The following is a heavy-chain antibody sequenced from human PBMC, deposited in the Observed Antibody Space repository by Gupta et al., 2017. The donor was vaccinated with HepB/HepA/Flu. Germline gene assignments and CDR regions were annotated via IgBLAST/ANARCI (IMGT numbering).Heavy chain of an antibody. V-gene: IGHV1-69*06. CDR3: ARGPGDLNIDWYFDL. J-gene: IGHJ2*01. D-gene: IGHD3-10*01. CDR1: GGTVSSYA. Sequence: QVQLVQSGAEVKNPGSSVKVSCKDSGGTVSSYAISWVRQAPGQGFEWMGGIIPIFGTANYAQKFQGRVTITADKSTSTAYMELSSLRSEDTAVHYCARGPGDLNIDWYFDLWGRGTLVTVSS. CDR2: IIPIFGTA.